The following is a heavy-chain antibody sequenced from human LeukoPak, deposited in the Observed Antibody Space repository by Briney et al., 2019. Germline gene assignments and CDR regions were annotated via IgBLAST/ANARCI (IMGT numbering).Heavy chain of an antibody. V-gene: IGHV4-39*01. Sequence: SETLSLTCTVSGGSISSSSYYWGWIRQPPGKGLEWIGSIYYSGSTYYNPSLKSRVTISVDTSKNRFSLKLSSVTAADTAVYYCARHDIAAAGTKKNNWFDPWGQGTLVTVSS. CDR1: GGSISSSSYY. D-gene: IGHD6-13*01. CDR2: IYYSGST. J-gene: IGHJ5*02. CDR3: ARHDIAAAGTKKNNWFDP.